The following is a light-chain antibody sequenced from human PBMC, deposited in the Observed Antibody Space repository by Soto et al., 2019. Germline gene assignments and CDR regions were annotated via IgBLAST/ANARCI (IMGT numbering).Light chain of an antibody. V-gene: IGKV1-27*01. CDR3: QKYNSAPWT. Sequence: DIQMTQSPSSLSASVGDRVTMTCRASQGISNFLAWHQQKPGKVPKILIYAASTLQSGVPSRFSGSGSGTDFTLTITSLQPEDVATYYCQKYNSAPWTFGQGTKVEIK. CDR2: AAS. J-gene: IGKJ1*01. CDR1: QGISNF.